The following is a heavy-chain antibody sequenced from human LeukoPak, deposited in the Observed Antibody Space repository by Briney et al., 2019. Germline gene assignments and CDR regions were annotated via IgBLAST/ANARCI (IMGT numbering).Heavy chain of an antibody. D-gene: IGHD3-9*01. J-gene: IGHJ6*03. CDR3: ARAYDNYDYYYIDV. CDR2: VSSSGSTI. CDR1: GFPSSSYE. Sequence: PGGSLRLSCAASGFPSSSYEMNWVRPAPGKGLEWVSYVSSSGSTIYYADSVKGGFTISRHNAKNSLYLQMNSLRAEDTAVYYCARAYDNYDYYYIDVWGKGTTVTISS. V-gene: IGHV3-48*03.